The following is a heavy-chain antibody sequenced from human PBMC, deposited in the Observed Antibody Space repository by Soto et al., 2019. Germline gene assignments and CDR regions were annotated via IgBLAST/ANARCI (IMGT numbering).Heavy chain of an antibody. J-gene: IGHJ4*02. V-gene: IGHV3-53*01. CDR1: GFTVTSYY. CDR2: IYTGGNT. Sequence: GGSLRLSCAASGFTVTSYYMSWVRQAPGKGLEWVSLIYTGGNTNYADSVKGRFTISRDNSKNSLYLQMNSLRAEDTAVYYCARDRVGGSYFGSAAAYFDYWGQGTLVTVSS. CDR3: ARDRVGGSYFGSAAAYFDY. D-gene: IGHD1-26*01.